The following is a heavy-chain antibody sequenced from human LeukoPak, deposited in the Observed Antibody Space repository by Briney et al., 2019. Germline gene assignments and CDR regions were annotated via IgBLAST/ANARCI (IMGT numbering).Heavy chain of an antibody. V-gene: IGHV4-59*01. Sequence: SETLSLTCTASGGSINSYYWNWIRQPPGKGLEWIGCIYDSGSTKYNPSLKSRVTISVDTSKDQLSLKMSSVTAADTAVYYCARDAVATGIGAFDIWGQGTMVTVSS. D-gene: IGHD5-12*01. J-gene: IGHJ3*02. CDR3: ARDAVATGIGAFDI. CDR2: IYDSGST. CDR1: GGSINSYY.